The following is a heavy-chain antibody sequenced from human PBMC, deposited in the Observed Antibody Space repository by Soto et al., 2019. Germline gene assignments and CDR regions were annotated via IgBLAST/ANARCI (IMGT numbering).Heavy chain of an antibody. CDR3: ARDASYYSLWSGYYPSRNGMDV. D-gene: IGHD3-3*01. V-gene: IGHV3-33*01. J-gene: IGHJ6*02. Sequence: QVQVVESGGGVVQPGRSLRLSCAASGFTFSSFGMHWVRQAPGKGLEWVSIIWYDGSKKSYGDSVKGRFTISRDNSRNKVYLQMNSVRADDMAVYYCARDASYYSLWSGYYPSRNGMDVWGQGTTVTVSS. CDR2: IWYDGSKK. CDR1: GFTFSSFG.